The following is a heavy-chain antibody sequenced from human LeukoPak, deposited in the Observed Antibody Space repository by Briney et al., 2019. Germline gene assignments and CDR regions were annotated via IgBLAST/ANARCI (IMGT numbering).Heavy chain of an antibody. CDR3: ATGMTTVTTRGLGY. D-gene: IGHD4-17*01. V-gene: IGHV1-24*01. Sequence: ASVKVSCKVSGYTLTELPMHWVRQAPGKGLEWMGGFDPEDGETIYAQKFQGRVTMTEDTSTDTAYMELSSLRSEDTAVYYCATGMTTVTTRGLGYWGQGTLVTVSS. CDR1: GYTLTELP. CDR2: FDPEDGET. J-gene: IGHJ4*02.